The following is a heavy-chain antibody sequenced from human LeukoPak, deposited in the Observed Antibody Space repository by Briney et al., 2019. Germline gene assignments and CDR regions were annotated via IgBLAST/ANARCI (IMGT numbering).Heavy chain of an antibody. CDR1: GFTFSSYT. V-gene: IGHV3-21*01. D-gene: IGHD1-26*01. CDR3: ASGTHDYGDS. Sequence: PGGSLRLSCAASGFTFSSYTMIWVRQAPGKGLEWVSSITSSSNYIYYAKSVKGRFTVSRDNAKNSLFRQMNGLRADDTAVYFCASGTHDYGDSWGQGTLVTVSS. J-gene: IGHJ4*02. CDR2: ITSSSNYI.